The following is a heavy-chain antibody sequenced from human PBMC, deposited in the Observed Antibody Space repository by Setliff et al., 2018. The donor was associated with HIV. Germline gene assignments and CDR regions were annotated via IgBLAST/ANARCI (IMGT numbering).Heavy chain of an antibody. V-gene: IGHV1-8*02. CDR1: GYTFTCYD. CDR2: MNPNSGHT. J-gene: IGHJ4*02. CDR3: ARGALRYFDWLLPYFDY. D-gene: IGHD3-9*01. Sequence: GASVKVSCKASGYTFTCYDINWVRQATGQGLEWMGWMNPNSGHTGYAQKFQGWVTMTRDTSISTAYMELSRLRSDDTALYYCARGALRYFDWLLPYFDYWGQGTLVTVSS.